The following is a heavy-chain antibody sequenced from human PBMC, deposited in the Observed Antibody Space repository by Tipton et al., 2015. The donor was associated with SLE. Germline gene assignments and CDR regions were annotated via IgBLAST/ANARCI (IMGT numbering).Heavy chain of an antibody. CDR3: ARDEYRYDTTGYHLLGHFDF. D-gene: IGHD3-22*01. V-gene: IGHV4-31*11. CDR2: ISDSGST. J-gene: IGHJ4*02. Sequence: TLSLTCAVSGGSISSGGYSWSWIRQLPGKGLEWIGHISDSGSTFSNPSLKRRLTISVDTSKNQFSLNLSSVTAADTAVYYCARDEYRYDTTGYHLLGHFDFWGQGALVTVSS. CDR1: GGSISSGGYS.